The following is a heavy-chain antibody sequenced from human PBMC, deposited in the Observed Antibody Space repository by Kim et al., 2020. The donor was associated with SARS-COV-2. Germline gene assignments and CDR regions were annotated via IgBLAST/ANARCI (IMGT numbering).Heavy chain of an antibody. CDR3: AKKPSTDDHTIGGGSFY. D-gene: IGHD2-15*01. J-gene: IGHJ4*02. Sequence: SETLSLTCAVYGESFSGYHCSWIRQRPGKGLEWIAENTDRGSTHYDPSVKGRATISVDTSRKQFSLKLTSVTAADTAVYYCAKKPSTDDHTIGGGSFYWGQGALVIVSS. CDR2: NTDRGST. CDR1: GESFSGYH. V-gene: IGHV4-34*01.